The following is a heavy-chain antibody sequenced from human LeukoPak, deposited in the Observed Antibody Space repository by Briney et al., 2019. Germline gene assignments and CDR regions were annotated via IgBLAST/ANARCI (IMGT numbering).Heavy chain of an antibody. V-gene: IGHV4-38-2*02. CDR1: GYSISSGYY. J-gene: IGHJ6*03. CDR2: IYHSGST. D-gene: IGHD6-19*01. CDR3: ARDSAVAGTDPYYYYYYMDV. Sequence: PSETLSLTCTVSGYSISSGYYWGWTRQPPGKGLEWIGSIYHSGSTYYNPSLKSRVTISVDTSKNQFSLKLSSVTAADTAVYYCARDSAVAGTDPYYYYYYMDVWGKGTTVTISS.